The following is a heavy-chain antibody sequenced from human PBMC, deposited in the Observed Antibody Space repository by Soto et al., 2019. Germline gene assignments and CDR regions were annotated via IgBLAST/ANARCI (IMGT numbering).Heavy chain of an antibody. V-gene: IGHV3-74*01. J-gene: IGHJ2*01. Sequence: EVQLVESGGGLVQPGGSLRLSCAASGFTFSRYWMHWVRQASGKGPVCVSRINSDGSSTAYADSVKGRFTISRDNAKNTLFLKMNSLRAVDTAVYYCAREAVGWYFEVWGRGTRVTVSS. D-gene: IGHD2-15*01. CDR2: INSDGSST. CDR3: AREAVGWYFEV. CDR1: GFTFSRYW.